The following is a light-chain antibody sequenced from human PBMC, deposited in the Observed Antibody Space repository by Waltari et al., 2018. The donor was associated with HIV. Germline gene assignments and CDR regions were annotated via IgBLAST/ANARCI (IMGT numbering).Light chain of an antibody. V-gene: IGKV1-39*01. CDR1: QGISNY. J-gene: IGKJ1*01. Sequence: DIQMTQSPSSLSASVGDRVTITCRASQGISNYLNWYQQRVGEAPNLLIFAASTLQSGFPPRFSGSGSGTDFTLTITSLQPEDFATYYCQQSYSTLGTFGQGTKVEI. CDR2: AAS. CDR3: QQSYSTLGT.